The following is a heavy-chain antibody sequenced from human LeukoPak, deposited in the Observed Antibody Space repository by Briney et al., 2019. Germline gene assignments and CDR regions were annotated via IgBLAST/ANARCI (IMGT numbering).Heavy chain of an antibody. J-gene: IGHJ4*02. CDR1: GGSISSYY. V-gene: IGHV4-59*08. CDR2: IYYSGST. CDR3: ARSPYYYDSSGYLY. D-gene: IGHD3-22*01. Sequence: SETLSLTCTVSGGSISSYYWSWIRQPPGKGLEWIGYIYYSGSTNYNPSLKSRVTISVDTSKNQFSLKLSSMTAADTAVYYCARSPYYYDSSGYLYWGQGTLVTVSS.